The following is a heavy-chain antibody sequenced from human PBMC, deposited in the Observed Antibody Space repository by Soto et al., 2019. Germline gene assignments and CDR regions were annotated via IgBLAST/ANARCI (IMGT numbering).Heavy chain of an antibody. CDR2: IWYDGTQK. D-gene: IGHD4-17*01. J-gene: IGHJ4*02. CDR1: GFTFNTYS. Sequence: GGSLRLSCEASGFTFNTYSMHWVRQPPGKGLEWLAAIWYDGTQKYYADSVKGRFIISRDNSRKTLYLEMNSLRAEDTAVYYCARAGGTTVTGLWHFDSWGQGTLVTVSS. V-gene: IGHV3-33*01. CDR3: ARAGGTTVTGLWHFDS.